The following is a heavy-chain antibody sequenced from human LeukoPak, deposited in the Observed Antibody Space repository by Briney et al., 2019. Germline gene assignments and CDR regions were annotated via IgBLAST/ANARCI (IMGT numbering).Heavy chain of an antibody. Sequence: GGSLRLSCAASGFTFSGYPIHWVRQAPGKGLEWVAVISYDGSNKYYADSVKGRFTISRDNSKNTLYLQMNSLRAEDTAVYYCAKDQVYCSSTSCYNGEAAFDYWGQGTLVTVSS. CDR1: GFTFSGYP. J-gene: IGHJ4*02. CDR3: AKDQVYCSSTSCYNGEAAFDY. V-gene: IGHV3-30-3*02. D-gene: IGHD2-2*02. CDR2: ISYDGSNK.